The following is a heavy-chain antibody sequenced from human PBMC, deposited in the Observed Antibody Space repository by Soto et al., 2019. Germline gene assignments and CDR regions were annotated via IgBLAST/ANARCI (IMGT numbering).Heavy chain of an antibody. Sequence: ETLSLTCTVSGGSISNYYWTWVRQPPGKGLEWIGYVYYSGSTNYNPSLESRVTISIDASKNQFSLKMKSVTAADTAVYYCVRDYLLTGFDPWGQGALVTVS. V-gene: IGHV4-59*01. CDR2: VYYSGST. CDR3: VRDYLLTGFDP. CDR1: GGSISNYY. J-gene: IGHJ5*02. D-gene: IGHD3-9*01.